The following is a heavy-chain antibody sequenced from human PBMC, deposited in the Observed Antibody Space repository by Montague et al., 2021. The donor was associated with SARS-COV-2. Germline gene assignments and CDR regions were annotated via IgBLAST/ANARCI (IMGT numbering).Heavy chain of an antibody. CDR2: IYNSGST. V-gene: IGHV4-59*01. D-gene: IGHD3-10*01. CDR3: ARADLTMVRGVNRWAFDI. CDR1: GGSISNYY. Sequence: SETLSLTCTVSGGSISNYYWSWIRQPPGTGLEWIGYIYNSGSTNYYPSLKSRVTISVDTSKNQFSLKLSSVTAADTAVYYCARADLTMVRGVNRWAFDIWGQGTMVTVSS. J-gene: IGHJ3*02.